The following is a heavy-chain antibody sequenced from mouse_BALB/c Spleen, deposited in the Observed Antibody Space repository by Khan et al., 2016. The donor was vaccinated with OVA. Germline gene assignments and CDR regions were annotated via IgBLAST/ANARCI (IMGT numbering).Heavy chain of an antibody. CDR1: GYSITSDYA. Sequence: EVQLQESGPGLVKPSQSLSLTCTVTGYSITSDYAWNWIRQFPGNKLEWMGYISYSGSTSYNPSLKSRISITRDTSKNKLFLQLNSVTTEDTATYYCARNWYFDVWRAGTTVTVSS. CDR3: ARNWYFDV. V-gene: IGHV3-2*02. CDR2: ISYSGST. J-gene: IGHJ1*01.